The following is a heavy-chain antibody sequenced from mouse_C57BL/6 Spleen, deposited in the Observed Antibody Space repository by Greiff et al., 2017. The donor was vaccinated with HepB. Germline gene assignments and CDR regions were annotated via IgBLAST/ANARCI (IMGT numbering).Heavy chain of an antibody. CDR2: ISNGGGST. CDR1: GFTFSDYY. J-gene: IGHJ4*01. Sequence: EVKLVESGGGLVQPGGSLKLSCAASGFTFSDYYMYWVRQTPEKRLEWVAYISNGGGSTYYPDTVKGRFTISRDNAKNTLYLQMSRLKSEDTAMYYCARRLLRGGAMDYWGQGTSVTVSS. CDR3: ARRLLRGGAMDY. D-gene: IGHD1-1*01. V-gene: IGHV5-12*01.